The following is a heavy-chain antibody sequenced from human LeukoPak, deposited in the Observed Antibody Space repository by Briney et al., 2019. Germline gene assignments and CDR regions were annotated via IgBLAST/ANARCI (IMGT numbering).Heavy chain of an antibody. J-gene: IGHJ5*02. CDR3: ARAISLDYYYGSGSVNWFDP. CDR2: INPNSGGT. Sequence: ASVKVSCKASGYTFTGYYMHWVRQAPGQGLEWMGWINPNSGGTNYAQKFQGRVTMTRDTSISTAYMELSRLRSDDTAVYYCARAISLDYYYGSGSVNWFDPWGQGTLVTVSS. V-gene: IGHV1-2*02. CDR1: GYTFTGYY. D-gene: IGHD3-10*01.